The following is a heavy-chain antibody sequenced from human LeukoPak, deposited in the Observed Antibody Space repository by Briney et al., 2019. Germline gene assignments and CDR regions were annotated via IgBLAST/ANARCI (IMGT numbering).Heavy chain of an antibody. V-gene: IGHV3-23*01. CDR1: GFTFSSYE. CDR2: ISGSGGST. J-gene: IGHJ4*02. D-gene: IGHD6-6*01. CDR3: AKRIAAQENFDY. Sequence: GGSLRLSCAASGFTFSSYEMNWVRQAPGKGLEWVSAISGSGGSTNYADSVKGRFTISRDNSKNTLYLQMNSLRAEDTALYYCAKRIAAQENFDYWGQGTLVTVSS.